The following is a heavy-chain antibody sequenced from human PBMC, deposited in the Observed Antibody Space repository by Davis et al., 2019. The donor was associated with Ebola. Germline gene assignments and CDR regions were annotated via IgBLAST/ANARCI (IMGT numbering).Heavy chain of an antibody. CDR3: ARDRGYIAVDAFDI. V-gene: IGHV4-4*02. CDR1: GDSISSAYW. Sequence: MPSDTLSLTCAVSGDSISSAYWWSWVRQPPGKGLEWIGEIYHSGSTNYNPSLKSRVTISVDKSKNQFSLKLSSVTAADTAMYYCARDRGYIAVDAFDIWGQGTVVTVSS. D-gene: IGHD6-19*01. CDR2: IYHSGST. J-gene: IGHJ3*02.